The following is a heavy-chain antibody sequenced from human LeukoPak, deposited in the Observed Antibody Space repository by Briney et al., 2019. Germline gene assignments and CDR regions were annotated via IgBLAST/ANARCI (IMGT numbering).Heavy chain of an antibody. V-gene: IGHV3-49*04. CDR3: TRDNCGGDCYVDY. D-gene: IGHD2-21*02. CDR1: GFTFGDYA. Sequence: GSLRLSCTASGFTFGDYAMSWVRPAPGKGPEWVGFIRSKAYGGTTEYAASVKGRFTISRDDSKSIAYLQMNSLKTEDTAVYYCTRDNCGGDCYVDYWGQGTLVTVSS. CDR2: IRSKAYGGTT. J-gene: IGHJ4*02.